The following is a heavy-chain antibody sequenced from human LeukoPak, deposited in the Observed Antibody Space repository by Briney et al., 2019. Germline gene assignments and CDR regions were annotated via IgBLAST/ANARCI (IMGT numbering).Heavy chain of an antibody. Sequence: SQTLSLTCAISGDSVSSNSAAWNWIRQSPSIGLEWLGRTYYRSKWYNDYAVSVKSRITINPDTSKNQFSLQLNSVTPEDTAVYYCARDQSASGWYKGEFDYWGQGTLVTVSS. J-gene: IGHJ4*02. CDR1: GDSVSSNSAA. D-gene: IGHD6-19*01. V-gene: IGHV6-1*01. CDR2: TYYRSKWYN. CDR3: ARDQSASGWYKGEFDY.